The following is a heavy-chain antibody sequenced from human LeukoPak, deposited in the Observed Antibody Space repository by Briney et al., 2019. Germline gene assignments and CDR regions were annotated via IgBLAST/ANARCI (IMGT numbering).Heavy chain of an antibody. D-gene: IGHD6-19*01. CDR2: LYYSGST. CDR3: ARGRRSIAVAGRFHDY. V-gene: IGHV4-59*12. J-gene: IGHJ4*02. CDR1: SGSISSYY. Sequence: SETLSLTCTVSSGSISSYYWTWIRQPPGKGLEWIGYLYYSGSTNYNPSLKSRVTISVDTSKNQFSLKLSSVTAADTAVYYCARGRRSIAVAGRFHDYWGQGTLVTVSS.